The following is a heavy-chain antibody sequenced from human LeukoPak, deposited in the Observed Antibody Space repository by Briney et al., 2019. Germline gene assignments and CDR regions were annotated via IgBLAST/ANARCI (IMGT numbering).Heavy chain of an antibody. V-gene: IGHV4-34*01. CDR3: ARTLIAAAAYGRMGYYYYYMDV. D-gene: IGHD6-13*01. J-gene: IGHJ6*03. CDR2: INHSGST. Sequence: SETLSLTCAVYGGSFSGYYWSWIRQPPGKRLEWIGEINHSGSTNYNPSLKSRVTISVDTSKNQFSLKLSSVTAADTAVYYCARTLIAAAAYGRMGYYYYYMDVWGKGTTDTVSS. CDR1: GGSFSGYY.